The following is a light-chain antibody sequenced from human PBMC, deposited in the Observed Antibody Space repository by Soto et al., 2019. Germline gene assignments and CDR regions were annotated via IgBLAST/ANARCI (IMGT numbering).Light chain of an antibody. V-gene: IGKV1D-13*01. CDR2: GAS. CDR3: KEFKNYPLT. Sequence: AIQLTQSPSSLSASVGDRVTITCRASQGIDSALAWYQQRPGKAPKLLIHGASSLESGVPSRFSGSGSGTDFTLTISSLQPEDFATYYCKEFKNYPLTFGGGTKVDIK. CDR1: QGIDSA. J-gene: IGKJ4*01.